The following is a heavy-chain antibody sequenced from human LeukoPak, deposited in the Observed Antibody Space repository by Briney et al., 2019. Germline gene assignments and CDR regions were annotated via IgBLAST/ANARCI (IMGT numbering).Heavy chain of an antibody. CDR3: ACSGPYSNGGVMTDY. V-gene: IGHV3-66*01. Sequence: GGSLRLSCAASGLIVSSNYMSWVRQAPGKGLEWVSIIYRDGNTNYADSVKGRFTISRDNSKNTLSLQMNRLRAEDTAVYYCACSGPYSNGGVMTDYWGQGTLVTASS. CDR2: IYRDGNT. CDR1: GLIVSSNY. J-gene: IGHJ4*02. D-gene: IGHD6-19*01.